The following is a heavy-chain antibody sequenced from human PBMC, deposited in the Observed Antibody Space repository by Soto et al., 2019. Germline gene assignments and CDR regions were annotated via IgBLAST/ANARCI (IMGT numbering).Heavy chain of an antibody. CDR2: ISWDGGST. V-gene: IGHV3-43D*04. D-gene: IGHD1-26*01. Sequence: GGSLRLSCAASGFTFDDYAMHWVRQAPGKGLEWVSLISWDGGSTYYADSVKGRFTISRDNSKNSLYLQMNSLRAEDTALYYCAKVRGATTSHYYYGMDVWGQGTTVTVS. J-gene: IGHJ6*02. CDR3: AKVRGATTSHYYYGMDV. CDR1: GFTFDDYA.